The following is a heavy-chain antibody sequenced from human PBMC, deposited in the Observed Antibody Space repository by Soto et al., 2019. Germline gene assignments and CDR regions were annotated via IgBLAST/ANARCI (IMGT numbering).Heavy chain of an antibody. CDR3: ARERSSSSGIEP. CDR1: GGSISSGGYY. V-gene: IGHV4-31*03. J-gene: IGHJ5*02. D-gene: IGHD6-6*01. Sequence: PSETLSLTCTVSGGSISSGGYYWSWIRQHPGKGLEWIGYIYYSGSTYYNPSLKSRVTISVDTSKNQFSLKLSSVTVADTAVYYCARERSSSSGIEPWGQGTLVTVSS. CDR2: IYYSGST.